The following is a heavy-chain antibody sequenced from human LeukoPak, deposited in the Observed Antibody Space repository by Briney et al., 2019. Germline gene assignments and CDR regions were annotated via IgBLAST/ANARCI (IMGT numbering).Heavy chain of an antibody. CDR1: GGSFSGYY. V-gene: IGHV4-34*01. J-gene: IGHJ6*02. Sequence: SETLSLTCAVYGGSFSGYYWSWIRQPPGKGLEWIGEINHSGSTNYNPSLKSRVTISVDTSKNQFSLKLSSVTAADTAVYYCARESVTTNTYYYYGMDVWGQGTTVTVSS. CDR3: ARESVTTNTYYYYGMDV. D-gene: IGHD4-17*01. CDR2: INHSGST.